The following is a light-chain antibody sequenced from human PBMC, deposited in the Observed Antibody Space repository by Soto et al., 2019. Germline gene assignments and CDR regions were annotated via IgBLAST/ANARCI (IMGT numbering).Light chain of an antibody. J-gene: IGKJ1*01. CDR1: QSVSSWY. Sequence: EIVLTQSPGTLSLSPGERATLSCRASQSVSSWYLAWYQQKPGQAPRPLMYSTSSRATGIPDRFSGSGSGTEFTLTISRLEPEDFAVYYCQLYGSSLWTFGQGTKVEIK. CDR3: QLYGSSLWT. CDR2: STS. V-gene: IGKV3-20*01.